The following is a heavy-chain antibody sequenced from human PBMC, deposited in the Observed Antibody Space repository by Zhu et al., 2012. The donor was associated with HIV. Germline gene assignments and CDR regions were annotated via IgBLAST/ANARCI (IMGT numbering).Heavy chain of an antibody. V-gene: IGHV4-30-4*01. Sequence: QVQLQESGPELVKPSQTLSLTCTVSGASISSNNYYWSWIRQPPGKGLEWIGYIYFTGNTYYNASLENRLTISIDTSKNQFSLKLNSVTAADTAVYYCARNRETPAGLSAEFDYWGQGALVHRLL. CDR1: GASISSNNYY. J-gene: IGHJ4*02. D-gene: IGHD2-2*01. CDR3: ARNRETPAGLSAEFDY. CDR2: IYFTGNT.